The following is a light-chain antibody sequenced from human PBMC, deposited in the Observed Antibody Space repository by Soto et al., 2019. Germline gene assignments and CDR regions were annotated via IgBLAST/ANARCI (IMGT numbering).Light chain of an antibody. J-gene: IGKJ1*01. V-gene: IGKV1-27*01. CDR2: AAS. Sequence: DIQMTQSPSSLSVSVGDRVTITCRASQGISNYLAWYQQKPGKVPKLLIYAASTLQSGVPSRFSGSGSGTDFTLTISSLQPEDVATYYCQKYNSALPWTFGQGTKVEIK. CDR1: QGISNY. CDR3: QKYNSALPWT.